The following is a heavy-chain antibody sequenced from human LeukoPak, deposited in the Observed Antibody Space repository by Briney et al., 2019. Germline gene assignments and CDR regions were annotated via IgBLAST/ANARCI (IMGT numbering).Heavy chain of an antibody. CDR1: GFTFSSYG. D-gene: IGHD3-16*01. V-gene: IGHV3-33*01. Sequence: QPGRSLRLSCAASGFTFSSYGMHWVRQAPGKGLEWAAVIWYDGSNKYYADSVKGRFTISRDNPKNTLYVQMSSLRAEDTAVYYCARSNNGGWGYCDYWGQGSLVTVSS. CDR2: IWYDGSNK. J-gene: IGHJ4*02. CDR3: ARSNNGGWGYCDY.